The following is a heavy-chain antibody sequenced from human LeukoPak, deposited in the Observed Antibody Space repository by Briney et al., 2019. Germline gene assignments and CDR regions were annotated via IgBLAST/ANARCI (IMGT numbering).Heavy chain of an antibody. V-gene: IGHV3-74*01. Sequence: PGGSLRLSCAASGFTFSSYWMHWVRQAPGEGLVWVSRISSDGRSTSHADSVKGRFTISRDNAKNTLYPQMNSLRPEDTAVYYCASGMPTTFDMWGQGTMVTVSS. CDR1: GFTFSSYW. CDR2: ISSDGRST. J-gene: IGHJ3*02. CDR3: ASGMPTTFDM. D-gene: IGHD5-12*01.